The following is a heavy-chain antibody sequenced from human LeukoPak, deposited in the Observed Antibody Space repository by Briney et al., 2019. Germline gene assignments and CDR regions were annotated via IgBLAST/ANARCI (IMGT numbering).Heavy chain of an antibody. V-gene: IGHV4-39*07. D-gene: IGHD6-19*01. J-gene: IGHJ4*02. Sequence: SETLSLTCTVSGGSISSSNYYWRWIRQPPRKGLEWIGSIYYSGSPSYTPSLKSRVTISVDTSKNQFSLKLSSVTAADTAVYYCARNFSSGWFDYWGQGTLVTVSS. CDR2: IYYSGSP. CDR1: GGSISSSNYY. CDR3: ARNFSSGWFDY.